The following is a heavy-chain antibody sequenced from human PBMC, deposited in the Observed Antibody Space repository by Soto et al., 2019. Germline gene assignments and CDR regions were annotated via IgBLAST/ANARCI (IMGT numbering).Heavy chain of an antibody. D-gene: IGHD3-22*01. CDR1: GFRFIDNA. V-gene: IGHV3-30*03. CDR3: ARAVMYYDESGSFRGYYFDF. J-gene: IGHJ4*02. Sequence: PGGSLRLSCAASGFRFIDNALHWVRQAPGKGLEWVASTSYDGGSRYYADSVKGRFTMSRDSYRKTVHLQMSGLRPDDTAEYFCARAVMYYDESGSFRGYYFDFWGPGTQVTVSS. CDR2: TSYDGGSR.